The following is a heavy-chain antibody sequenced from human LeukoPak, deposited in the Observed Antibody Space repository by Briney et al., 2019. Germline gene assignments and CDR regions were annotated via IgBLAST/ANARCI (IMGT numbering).Heavy chain of an antibody. CDR3: ARVPHPTPTRKIMSINYNYGDYVRGYYYMDV. Sequence: SETLSLTCTVSGGSVSSYYWSWIRQPAGKGLEWIGRIYTSGSTNYNPSLKSRVTMSVDTSKNQFSLKLSSVTAADTAVYYCARVPHPTPTRKIMSINYNYGDYVRGYYYMDVWGKGTTVTVSS. CDR2: IYTSGST. V-gene: IGHV4-4*07. CDR1: GGSVSSYY. J-gene: IGHJ6*03. D-gene: IGHD4-17*01.